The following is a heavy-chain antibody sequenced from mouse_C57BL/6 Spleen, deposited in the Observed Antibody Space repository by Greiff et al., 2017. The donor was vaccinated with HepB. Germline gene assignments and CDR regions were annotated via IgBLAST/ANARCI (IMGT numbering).Heavy chain of an antibody. V-gene: IGHV2-2*01. CDR1: GFSLTSYG. Sequence: VKLMESGPGLVQPSQSLSITCTVSGFSLTSYGVHWVRQSPGKGLEWLGVIWSGGSTDYNAAFISRLSISKDNSKSQVFFKMNSLQADDTAIYYCARSGANWDPAWFAYWGQGTLVTVSA. J-gene: IGHJ3*01. CDR3: ARSGANWDPAWFAY. CDR2: IWSGGST. D-gene: IGHD4-1*01.